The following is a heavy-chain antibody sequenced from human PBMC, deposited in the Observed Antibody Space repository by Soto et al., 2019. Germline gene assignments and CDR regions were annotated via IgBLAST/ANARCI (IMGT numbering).Heavy chain of an antibody. D-gene: IGHD6-19*01. CDR3: AKADGQQWLIPHLDN. Sequence: EVHLLESGGGVVQPGGSLRLSCVACGFNFKKFAMAWVRQAAGEGLEWVSGISCCGGSASYADSVKGRFSIARDDSKNTVSLQLNSLRVEDTAQYYCAKADGQQWLIPHLDNWGQGTLVTVS. J-gene: IGHJ4*02. CDR1: GFNFKKFA. V-gene: IGHV3-23*01. CDR2: ISCCGGSA.